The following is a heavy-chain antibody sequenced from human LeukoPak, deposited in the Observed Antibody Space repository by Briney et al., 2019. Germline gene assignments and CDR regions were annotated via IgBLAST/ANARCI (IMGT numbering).Heavy chain of an antibody. D-gene: IGHD3-16*01. Sequence: SVKVSCKASGGTFSSYAISWVRQAPGQGLEWIGGIIPIFGTANYAQKFQGRVTITTDESTSTAYMELSSLRSEDTAVYYCAAQMRRLLGGRDYWGQGTLVTVSS. J-gene: IGHJ4*02. CDR2: IIPIFGTA. CDR3: AAQMRRLLGGRDY. V-gene: IGHV1-69*05. CDR1: GGTFSSYA.